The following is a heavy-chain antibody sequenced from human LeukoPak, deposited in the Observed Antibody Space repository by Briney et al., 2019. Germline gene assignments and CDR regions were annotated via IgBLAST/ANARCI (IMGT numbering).Heavy chain of an antibody. V-gene: IGHV4-39*01. CDR3: ARGEFDGGVYFDY. D-gene: IGHD3-16*01. CDR1: GGSISSRNYY. J-gene: IGHJ4*02. CDR2: IYYSGST. Sequence: SETLSLTCTVSGGSISSRNYYWGWIRQPPGKGLEWIGNIYYSGSTYYNPSLKSRVTISVDTSRNQFSLKLSSVTAADTAVYYCARGEFDGGVYFDYWGQGTLVTVSS.